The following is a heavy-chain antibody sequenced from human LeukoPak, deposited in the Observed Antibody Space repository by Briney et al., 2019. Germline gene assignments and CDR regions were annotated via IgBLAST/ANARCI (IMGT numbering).Heavy chain of an antibody. J-gene: IGHJ4*02. Sequence: SETLSLICTVSGGSISSYYWSWIRQPPGKGLEGIGYIYYSGSTNYNPYLKSRVTISVDTSKNQFSLKLSSVTAADTAVYHCARQKAVAGPFDYWGQGTLVTVSS. CDR3: ARQKAVAGPFDY. V-gene: IGHV4-59*08. CDR2: IYYSGST. D-gene: IGHD6-19*01. CDR1: GGSISSYY.